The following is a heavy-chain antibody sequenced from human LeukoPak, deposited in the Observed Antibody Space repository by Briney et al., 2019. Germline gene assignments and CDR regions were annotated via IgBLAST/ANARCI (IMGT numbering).Heavy chain of an antibody. J-gene: IGHJ6*02. CDR2: INWNGGST. CDR1: GFTFDDYG. CDR3: ARDHMYYYDSSGYPRGYYYGMDV. Sequence: AGGSLRLSCAASGFTFDDYGMSWVRQAPGKGLEWVSGINWNGGSTGYADSVKGRFTISRDNAKNSLYLQMNSLRAEDTALYYCARDHMYYYDSSGYPRGYYYGMDVWGQGTTVTVSS. V-gene: IGHV3-20*04. D-gene: IGHD3-22*01.